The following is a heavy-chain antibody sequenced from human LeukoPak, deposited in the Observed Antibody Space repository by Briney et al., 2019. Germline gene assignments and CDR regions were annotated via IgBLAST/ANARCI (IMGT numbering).Heavy chain of an antibody. CDR1: GYTFTSYG. V-gene: IGHV1-2*02. CDR2: INPNSGGT. J-gene: IGHJ4*02. CDR3: ARGPSTTVTNRNYFDY. D-gene: IGHD4-11*01. Sequence: ASVKVSCKASGYTFTSYGISWVRQAPGQGLEWMGWINPNSGGTNSAQQFQGRVTMTRDTSISTAYMELSRLRSDDTAVYYCARGPSTTVTNRNYFDYWGQGTLVTVSS.